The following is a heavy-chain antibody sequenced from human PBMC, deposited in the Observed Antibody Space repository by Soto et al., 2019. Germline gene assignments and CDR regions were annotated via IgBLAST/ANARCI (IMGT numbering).Heavy chain of an antibody. Sequence: QGQLLQSGDEVKKPGASVRVSCRASGYDFTSYGISWVRQAPGQGLERVSRISAYNGKSDTAQKFQGRVTMTLDTSTDTAHMELGDLTSADTAVYYCARGRIVASIHDAFEIWGQGTMVAVSS. CDR1: GYDFTSYG. D-gene: IGHD2-21*01. J-gene: IGHJ3*02. V-gene: IGHV1-18*01. CDR2: ISAYNGKS. CDR3: ARGRIVASIHDAFEI.